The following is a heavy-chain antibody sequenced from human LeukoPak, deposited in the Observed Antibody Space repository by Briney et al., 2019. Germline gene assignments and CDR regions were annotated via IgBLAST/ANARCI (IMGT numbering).Heavy chain of an antibody. CDR1: GGSFSGYY. V-gene: IGHV4-34*01. CDR2: INHSGST. Sequence: PSETLSLTCAVYGGSFSGYYWSWIRQPPGKGLEWIGEINHSGSTNYNPSLKSRVTISVDTSKNQFSLKLSSVTAADTVVYYCARASTVTTDYYYYMDVWGKGTTVTVSS. CDR3: ARASTVTTDYYYYMDV. D-gene: IGHD4-11*01. J-gene: IGHJ6*03.